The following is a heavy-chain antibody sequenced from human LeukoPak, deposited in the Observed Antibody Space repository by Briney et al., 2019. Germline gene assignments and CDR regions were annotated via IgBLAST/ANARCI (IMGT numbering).Heavy chain of an antibody. V-gene: IGHV3-23*01. Sequence: GGSLRLSCAASGFTFSSYAMNWVRQAPGKGLELVSAISGSGGTTYYADSVKGRFTISRDNSKNTLFLQMNSLRAEDTAIYYCAKGREGLSSGYDLEYFDYWGQGTLVTVSS. J-gene: IGHJ4*02. CDR3: AKGREGLSSGYDLEYFDY. CDR1: GFTFSSYA. D-gene: IGHD5-12*01. CDR2: ISGSGGTT.